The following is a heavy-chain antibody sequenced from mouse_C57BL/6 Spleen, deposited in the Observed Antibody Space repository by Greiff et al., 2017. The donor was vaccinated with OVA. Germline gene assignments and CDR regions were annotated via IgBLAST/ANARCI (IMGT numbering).Heavy chain of an antibody. CDR2: IYPGDGDT. Sequence: QVQLKQSGPELVKPGASVTISCKASGYAFSSSWMNWVKQRPGKGLEWIGRIYPGDGDTNYNGKFKGKATLTADKSSSSASMQLRSLTSEDSAVYFCARNFAAMDYWGQGTSVTVSS. CDR1: GYAFSSSW. CDR3: ARNFAAMDY. J-gene: IGHJ4*01. V-gene: IGHV1-80*01.